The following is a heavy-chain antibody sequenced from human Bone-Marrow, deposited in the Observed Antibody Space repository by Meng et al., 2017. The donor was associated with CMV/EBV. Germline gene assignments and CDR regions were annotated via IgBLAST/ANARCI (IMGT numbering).Heavy chain of an antibody. Sequence: GGSLRLSCAASGFTFSSYAMHWVRQAPGKGLEWVAVISYDGSNKYYADSVKGRFTISRDNSKNTLYLQMNSLRAEDTAVYYCARARRGIAAAGTWGYDAFDIWGQGQMVNV. CDR3: ARARRGIAAAGTWGYDAFDI. J-gene: IGHJ3*02. V-gene: IGHV3-30*04. D-gene: IGHD6-13*01. CDR1: GFTFSSYA. CDR2: ISYDGSNK.